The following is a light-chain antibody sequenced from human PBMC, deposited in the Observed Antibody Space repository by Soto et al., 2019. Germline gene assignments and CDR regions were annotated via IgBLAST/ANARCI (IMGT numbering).Light chain of an antibody. CDR3: QQYGSSPI. CDR2: GAS. V-gene: IGKV3-20*01. J-gene: IGKJ3*01. Sequence: EIVLTQSPGTLSLSPGERATLSCRASQSVSSSYLAWYQQKPGQAPRLLIYGASSRATGIPDRFSGSGSRTDFTLTISRLEPEDFAVYYCQQYGSSPIFGPGTKVDIK. CDR1: QSVSSSY.